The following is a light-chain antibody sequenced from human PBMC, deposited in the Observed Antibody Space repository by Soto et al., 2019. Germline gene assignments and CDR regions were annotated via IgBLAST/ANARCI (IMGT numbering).Light chain of an antibody. V-gene: IGLV2-23*01. J-gene: IGLJ3*02. Sequence: QSVLTQPASVSGSPGQSITLSCTGGSSDVGTYDLVSWYQHHPGAAPKLMIYEATRRPSGISNRVSGSKSGNTASLTISGLQAEDEADYYCCSFAGSNSWVFGGGTKLTVL. CDR2: EAT. CDR1: SSDVGTYDL. CDR3: CSFAGSNSWV.